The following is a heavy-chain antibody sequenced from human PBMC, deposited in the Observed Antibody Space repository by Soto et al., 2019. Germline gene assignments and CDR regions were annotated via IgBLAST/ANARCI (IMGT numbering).Heavy chain of an antibody. CDR3: AKEPRYNYPDYYYYGMDV. CDR1: GFTFSSYA. J-gene: IGHJ6*02. Sequence: PGGSLRLSCAASGFTFSSYAMSWVRQAPGKGLEWVSAISGSGGSTYYADSVKGRFTISRDNSKNTLYLQMNSLRAEDTAVYYCAKEPRYNYPDYYYYGMDVWGQGTTVTVSS. CDR2: ISGSGGST. V-gene: IGHV3-23*01. D-gene: IGHD5-12*01.